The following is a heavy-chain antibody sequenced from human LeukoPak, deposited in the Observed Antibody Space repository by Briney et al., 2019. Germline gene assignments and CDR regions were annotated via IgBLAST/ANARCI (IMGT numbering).Heavy chain of an antibody. J-gene: IGHJ5*02. CDR3: ARTIAVAGTSGFDP. Sequence: ASVKVSCKASGYTFTSYGISWVRQAPGQGLEWMGWISAYNGNTNYAQKLQGRVTMTTDTSTCTAYMELRSLRSDDTAVYYCARTIAVAGTSGFDPWGQGTLVTVSS. CDR2: ISAYNGNT. V-gene: IGHV1-18*01. CDR1: GYTFTSYG. D-gene: IGHD6-19*01.